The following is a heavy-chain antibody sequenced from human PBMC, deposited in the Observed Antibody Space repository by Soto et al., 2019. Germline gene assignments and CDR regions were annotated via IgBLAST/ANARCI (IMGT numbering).Heavy chain of an antibody. CDR1: GFSLSTSEVG. Sequence: QITLKESGPTMVKPTQTLTLTCTFSGFSLSTSEVGVGWIRQPPGKALEWLAVIYWDDNKRYSPSLKSRLTTTKDTAKDQVVVTNTHMDPVDTATYYCALVRSGPRIQLYIAYVLDFWGQGTLLTVSS. J-gene: IGHJ4*02. CDR3: ALVRSGPRIQLYIAYVLDF. V-gene: IGHV2-5*02. CDR2: IYWDDNK. D-gene: IGHD5-18*01.